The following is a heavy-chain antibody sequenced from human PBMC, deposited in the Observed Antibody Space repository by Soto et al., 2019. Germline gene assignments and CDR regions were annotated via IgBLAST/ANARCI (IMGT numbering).Heavy chain of an antibody. CDR3: ARSPLRRYSHPIIGFDY. CDR2: IWYDGSNK. V-gene: IGHV3-33*01. CDR1: GFTFSSYG. J-gene: IGHJ4*02. Sequence: GGSLRLSCAASGFTFSSYGMHWVRQAPGKGLEWVAVIWYDGSNKYYADSVKGRFTISRDNSKNTLYLQMNSLRAEDTAVYYCARSPLRRYSHPIIGFDYWGQGTLVTVCS. D-gene: IGHD3-10*01.